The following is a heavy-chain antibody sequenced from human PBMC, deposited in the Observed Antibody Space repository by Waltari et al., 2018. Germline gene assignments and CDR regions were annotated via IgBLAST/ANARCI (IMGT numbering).Heavy chain of an antibody. CDR2: VHHSGKP. CDR1: GDSLSGNYW. CDR3: AGDRAIGLFFDY. Sequence: QVQLQESGQGLVKPSGTLSPTCAVSGDSLSGNYWGSWVRQSPEKGLEWIGQVHHSGKPHYNPSLQSRVTISVDKPKNQFSLNLNSVTAADTAVYYCAGDRAIGLFFDYWGRGTLVTVSS. J-gene: IGHJ4*02. D-gene: IGHD2-2*01. V-gene: IGHV4-4*02.